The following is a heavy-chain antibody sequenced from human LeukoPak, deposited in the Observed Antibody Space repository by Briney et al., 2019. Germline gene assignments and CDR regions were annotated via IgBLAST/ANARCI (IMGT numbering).Heavy chain of an antibody. V-gene: IGHV3-53*01. CDR1: GFTVSSNY. D-gene: IGHD3-16*02. J-gene: IGHJ4*02. Sequence: GGSLRLSCAASGFTVSSNYMSWVRQAPGKGLEWVSIIYSGGSTYYADSVKGRFTLSRDNSKNTLYLQMNSLRAEDTAVYYCAKVRDYVWGSYREYYFDYWGQGTLVTVSS. CDR2: IYSGGST. CDR3: AKVRDYVWGSYREYYFDY.